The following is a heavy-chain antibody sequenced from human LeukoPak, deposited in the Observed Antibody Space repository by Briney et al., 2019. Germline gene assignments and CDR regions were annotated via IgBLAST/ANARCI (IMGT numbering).Heavy chain of an antibody. V-gene: IGHV3-48*03. CDR3: ARDQNTMVRGVIVNWFDP. Sequence: QSGGSLRLSCAASGFTFSSYEMNWVRQAPGKGLEWVSYISSSGSTIYYADPVKGRFTISRDNAKNSLYLQMNSLRAEDTAVYYCARDQNTMVRGVIVNWFDPWGQGTLVTVSS. J-gene: IGHJ5*02. D-gene: IGHD3-10*01. CDR1: GFTFSSYE. CDR2: ISSSGSTI.